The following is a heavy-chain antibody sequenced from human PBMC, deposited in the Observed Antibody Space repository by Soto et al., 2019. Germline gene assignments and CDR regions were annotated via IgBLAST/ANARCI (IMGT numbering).Heavy chain of an antibody. J-gene: IGHJ4*02. CDR1: GFTFSSYS. CDR3: ARDARYYYDSSGYYTLGPFDY. CDR2: ISSSSSYI. D-gene: IGHD3-22*01. Sequence: GGSLRLSCAASGFTFSSYSMNWVRQAPGKGLEWVSSISSSSSYIYYADSVKGRFTISRDNAKNSLYLQMNSLRAEDTAVYYCARDARYYYDSSGYYTLGPFDYWGQGTLVTVSS. V-gene: IGHV3-21*01.